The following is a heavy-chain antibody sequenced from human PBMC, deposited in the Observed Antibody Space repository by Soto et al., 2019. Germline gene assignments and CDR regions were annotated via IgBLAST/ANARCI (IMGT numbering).Heavy chain of an antibody. CDR2: INHSGST. CDR3: ASPSREAAIVGATTGDY. CDR1: GGSFSGYY. V-gene: IGHV4-34*01. Sequence: QVQLQQWGAGLLKPSETLSLTCAVYGGSFSGYYWSWIRQPPGKGLEWIGEINHSGSTNYNPSLKSRVTISVDTSKNQISLKLSSVTAADTAVYYCASPSREAAIVGATTGDYWGQGTLVTVSS. D-gene: IGHD1-26*01. J-gene: IGHJ4*02.